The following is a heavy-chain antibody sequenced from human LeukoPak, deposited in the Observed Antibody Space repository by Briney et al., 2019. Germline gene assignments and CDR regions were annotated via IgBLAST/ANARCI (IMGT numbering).Heavy chain of an antibody. Sequence: WASVKVSCKASGYTFIGYYIHWVRQAPGQGLEWMGWINPNSGGTNSAQEVQGRVTMTRDRSLSTASMEVNRLTSDNTAVYFCAKDHTIRSFDSWGQGTLVTVSS. D-gene: IGHD1-14*01. CDR3: AKDHTIRSFDS. CDR2: INPNSGGT. J-gene: IGHJ4*02. CDR1: GYTFIGYY. V-gene: IGHV1-2*02.